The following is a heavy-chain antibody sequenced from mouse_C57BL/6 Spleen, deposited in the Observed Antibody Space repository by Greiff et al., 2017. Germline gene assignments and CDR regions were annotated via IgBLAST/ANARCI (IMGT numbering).Heavy chain of an antibody. J-gene: IGHJ2*01. D-gene: IGHD4-1*01. Sequence: EVQLQQSGPELVKPGASVKIPCKASGYTFTDYNMDWVKQSHGKSLEWIGDINPNNGGTIYNQKFKGKATLTVDKSSITAYMELRSLTSEDTAVYYCARRGLGRDYFDYWGQGTTLTVSS. CDR2: INPNNGGT. V-gene: IGHV1-18*01. CDR3: ARRGLGRDYFDY. CDR1: GYTFTDYN.